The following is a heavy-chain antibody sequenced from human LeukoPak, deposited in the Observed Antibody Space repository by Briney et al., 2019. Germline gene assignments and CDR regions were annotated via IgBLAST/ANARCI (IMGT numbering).Heavy chain of an antibody. CDR1: GFTFSSYS. J-gene: IGHJ4*02. V-gene: IGHV3-21*01. Sequence: GGSLRLSCAASGFTFSSYSMNWVRQAPGKGLEWVSSISSSSSYIYHADSVKGRFTISRDNAKNSLYLQMNSLRAEDTAVYYCARDLYYGSRSYGGVDYWGQGTLVTVSS. CDR2: ISSSSSYI. D-gene: IGHD3-10*01. CDR3: ARDLYYGSRSYGGVDY.